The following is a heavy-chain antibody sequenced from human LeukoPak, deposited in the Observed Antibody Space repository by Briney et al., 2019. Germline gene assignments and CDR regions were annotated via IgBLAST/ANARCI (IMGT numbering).Heavy chain of an antibody. CDR1: GGSFSGYY. D-gene: IGHD3-10*01. CDR3: ARDEGKPGYYFDY. CDR2: INHSGST. Sequence: SETLSLTCAVYGGSFSGYYWSWIRQPPGKGLEWIGEINHSGSTNYNPSLKSRVTISVDTSKNQFSLKLSSVTAADTAVYYCARDEGKPGYYFDYWGQGTLVTVSS. J-gene: IGHJ4*02. V-gene: IGHV4-34*01.